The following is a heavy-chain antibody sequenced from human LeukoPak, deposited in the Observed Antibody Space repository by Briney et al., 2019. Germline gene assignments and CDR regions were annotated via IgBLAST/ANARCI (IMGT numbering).Heavy chain of an antibody. V-gene: IGHV4-39*01. CDR2: IYYSGST. CDR3: ARHYQNYRRGNFDY. Sequence: SETLSLTCTVSGGSISSSSYYWGWIRQPPGKGLEWIGSIYYSGSTYYNPSLKSRVTISVDTSKNQFSLKLSPVTAADTAVYYCARHYQNYRRGNFDYWGQGTLVTVSS. D-gene: IGHD1-7*01. J-gene: IGHJ4*02. CDR1: GGSISSSSYY.